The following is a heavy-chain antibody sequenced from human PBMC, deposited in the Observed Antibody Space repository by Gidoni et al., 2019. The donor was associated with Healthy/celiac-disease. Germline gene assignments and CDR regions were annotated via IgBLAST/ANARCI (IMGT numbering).Heavy chain of an antibody. CDR2: ISGSGGST. CDR3: AKQTTPLGELSSN. D-gene: IGHD3-16*02. CDR1: GFPFSSYA. Sequence: EVQLLESGGGLVQPGGSLRLSCAASGFPFSSYAMSWVRQAPGKGLEWVSAISGSGGSTYYADSVKGRFTISRDNSKNTLYLQMNSLRAEDTAVYYCAKQTTPLGELSSNWGQGTLVTVSS. V-gene: IGHV3-23*01. J-gene: IGHJ4*02.